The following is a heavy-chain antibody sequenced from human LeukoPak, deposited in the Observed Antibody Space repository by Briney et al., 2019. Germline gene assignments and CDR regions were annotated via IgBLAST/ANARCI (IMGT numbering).Heavy chain of an antibody. J-gene: IGHJ4*02. Sequence: SVKVSCKASGGTFSSYAISWVRQAPGQGLEWMGGIIPIFGTANYAQKFQGRVTITTDESTSTAYMELSSRRSEDTAVYYCARGPLQTYYFDYWGQGTLVTVSS. CDR2: IIPIFGTA. V-gene: IGHV1-69*05. CDR1: GGTFSSYA. CDR3: ARGPLQTYYFDY.